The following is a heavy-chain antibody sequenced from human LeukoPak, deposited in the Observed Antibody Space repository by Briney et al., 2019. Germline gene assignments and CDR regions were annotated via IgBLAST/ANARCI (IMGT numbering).Heavy chain of an antibody. CDR3: ARAREYYYDGSGQDY. Sequence: PGGSLRLSCAASGFTFSSYGMHWVRQAPGKGLEWVAVIWYDGSNKYYADSVKGRFTISRDNSKNTLYLQMNSLRAEDTAVYYCARAREYYYDGSGQDYWGQGTLVTVSS. J-gene: IGHJ4*02. V-gene: IGHV3-33*01. D-gene: IGHD3-22*01. CDR1: GFTFSSYG. CDR2: IWYDGSNK.